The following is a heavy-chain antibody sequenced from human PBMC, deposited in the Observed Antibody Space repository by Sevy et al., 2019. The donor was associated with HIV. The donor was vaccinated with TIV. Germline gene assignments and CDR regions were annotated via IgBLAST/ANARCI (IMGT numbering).Heavy chain of an antibody. Sequence: GWSLRLSCAASGFTFSSYAMSWVRQAPGKGLEWVSAISGSGGSTYYADSVKGRFTISRDNSKNTLYLQMNSLRAEDTAVYYCAKDRDYDSSGKGAFDIWGQGTMVTVSS. V-gene: IGHV3-23*01. CDR3: AKDRDYDSSGKGAFDI. CDR2: ISGSGGST. D-gene: IGHD3-22*01. J-gene: IGHJ3*02. CDR1: GFTFSSYA.